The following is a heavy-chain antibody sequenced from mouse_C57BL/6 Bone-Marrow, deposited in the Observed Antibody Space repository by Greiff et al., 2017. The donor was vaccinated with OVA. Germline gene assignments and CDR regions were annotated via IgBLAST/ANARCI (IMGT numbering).Heavy chain of an antibody. CDR3: ARWAYGSLYYFDY. Sequence: QVQLQQPGAELVRPGTSVKLSCKASGYTFTSYWMHWVKQRPGQGLEWIGVIDPSDSYTNYNQKFKGKATLTVDTSSSTAYMQLSSLTSEDSAVDYCARWAYGSLYYFDYWGQGTTLTVSS. D-gene: IGHD1-1*01. CDR1: GYTFTSYW. J-gene: IGHJ2*01. V-gene: IGHV1-59*01. CDR2: IDPSDSYT.